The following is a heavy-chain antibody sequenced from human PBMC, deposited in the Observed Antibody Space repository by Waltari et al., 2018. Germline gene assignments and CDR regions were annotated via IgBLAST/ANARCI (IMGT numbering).Heavy chain of an antibody. V-gene: IGHV4-38-2*01. CDR1: GYSISSGYY. D-gene: IGHD3-10*01. J-gene: IGHJ4*02. Sequence: QVQLQESGPGLVKPSETLSLTCAVSGYSISSGYYWGWIRQPPGKGLEWIGSIYHSGSTYSNPSLKSRVTISVDTSKNQFSLKLSSVTAADTAVYYCAATYYYGSGSHKGDYWGQGTLVTVSS. CDR2: IYHSGST. CDR3: AATYYYGSGSHKGDY.